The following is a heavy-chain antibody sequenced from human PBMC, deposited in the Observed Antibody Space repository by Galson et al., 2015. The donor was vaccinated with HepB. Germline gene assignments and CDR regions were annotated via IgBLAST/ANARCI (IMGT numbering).Heavy chain of an antibody. D-gene: IGHD6-6*01. J-gene: IGHJ3*02. Sequence: SVKVSCKASGYTFTSYYMHWVRQAPGQGLEWMGIINPSGGSTSYAQKFQGRVTMTRDTSTSTVYTELSSLRSEDTAVYYCARVRSIAAKSRDAFDIWGQGTMVTVSS. CDR2: INPSGGST. V-gene: IGHV1-46*03. CDR1: GYTFTSYY. CDR3: ARVRSIAAKSRDAFDI.